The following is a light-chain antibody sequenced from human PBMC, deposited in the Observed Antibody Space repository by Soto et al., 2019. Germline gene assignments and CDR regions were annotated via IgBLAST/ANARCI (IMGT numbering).Light chain of an antibody. CDR3: QQRSNR. V-gene: IGKV3-11*01. Sequence: EIVLTQSPATLSSSPGDRAVLSCRASQSVSRSLTWYQHRPGQAPRLLIYDASTRATGIPRRFSGSGSGTDFTLTISSLEPGDFAVYYCQQRSNRFGGGTKVDIK. CDR1: QSVSRS. J-gene: IGKJ4*01. CDR2: DAS.